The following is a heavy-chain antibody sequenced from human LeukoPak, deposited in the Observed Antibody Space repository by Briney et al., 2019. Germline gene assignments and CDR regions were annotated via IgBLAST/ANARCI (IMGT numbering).Heavy chain of an antibody. D-gene: IGHD5-18*01. CDR3: AKGYIGLSYDY. CDR1: GFTLEDYG. V-gene: IGHV3-23*01. J-gene: IGHJ4*02. Sequence: PGGSLRLSCATSGFTLEDYGMSWVRQAPGKGLEWVSAISGSGGSTYYADSVKGRFTISRDNSKNTLYLQMNSLRAEDTAVYYCAKGYIGLSYDYWGQGTLVTVSS. CDR2: ISGSGGST.